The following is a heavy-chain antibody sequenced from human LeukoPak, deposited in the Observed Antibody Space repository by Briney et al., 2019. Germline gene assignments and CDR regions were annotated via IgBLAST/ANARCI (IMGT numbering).Heavy chain of an antibody. J-gene: IGHJ4*02. CDR1: GGSISSYY. V-gene: IGHV4-59*01. CDR3: AGSAYCSSSTCYAFNY. Sequence: SETLSLTCTVSGGSISSYYRSWIRQPPGKGLQWIGYVSYSGTTNYNPSLKSRVTISVDTSKNQFSLNLSSVTAADTAVYYCAGSAYCSSSTCYAFNYWGQGTLVTVSS. CDR2: VSYSGTT. D-gene: IGHD2-2*01.